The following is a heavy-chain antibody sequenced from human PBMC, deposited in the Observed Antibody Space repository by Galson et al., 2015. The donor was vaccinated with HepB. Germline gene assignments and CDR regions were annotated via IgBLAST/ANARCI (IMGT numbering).Heavy chain of an antibody. Sequence: SLRLSCAASGFTFSSYAMHWVRQAPGKGLEWVAVISYDGSNKYYADSVKGRFTISRDNSKNTLYLQMNSLRAEDTAVYYCARDAFWGRSVVPVVGLDYWGQGTLVTVSS. V-gene: IGHV3-30-3*01. J-gene: IGHJ4*02. D-gene: IGHD2-2*01. CDR3: ARDAFWGRSVVPVVGLDY. CDR1: GFTFSSYA. CDR2: ISYDGSNK.